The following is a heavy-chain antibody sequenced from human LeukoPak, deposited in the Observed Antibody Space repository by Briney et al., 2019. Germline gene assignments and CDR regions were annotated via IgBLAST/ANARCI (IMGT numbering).Heavy chain of an antibody. CDR2: VNPNSGGT. CDR3: ARDGSVVVPAAHPYNWFDP. J-gene: IGHJ5*02. Sequence: ASVKVSCKASGYTLTGHYMHWVRQAPGQGLEWMGWVNPNSGGTNYAQKFQGRVAMTRDTSISTAYMELSRLRSDDTAVYYCARDGSVVVPAAHPYNWFDPWGQGTLVTVSS. CDR1: GYTLTGHY. D-gene: IGHD2-2*01. V-gene: IGHV1-2*02.